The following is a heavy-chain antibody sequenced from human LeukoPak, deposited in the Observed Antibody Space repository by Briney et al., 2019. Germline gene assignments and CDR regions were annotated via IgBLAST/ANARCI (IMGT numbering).Heavy chain of an antibody. CDR1: GYTFTGYY. J-gene: IGHJ4*02. CDR3: AGGITGGDF. D-gene: IGHD1-14*01. V-gene: IGHV1-2*02. Sequence: GASVKVSCKASGYTFTGYYIHWVRQAPGQGLEWMGWINPNGGGTNYAQKFQGRVTMTRDTSISTAYMELNRLTFDDTALYYCAGGITGGDFWGQGTLLTVSS. CDR2: INPNGGGT.